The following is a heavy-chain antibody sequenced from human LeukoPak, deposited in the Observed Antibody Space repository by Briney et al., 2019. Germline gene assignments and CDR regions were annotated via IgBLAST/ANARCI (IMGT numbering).Heavy chain of an antibody. Sequence: PGGSLRLSCAASGFIFGHYVMSWVRRAPEKGLEWVSSIHNGGGETYYADAVKGRFTISRDDSKNTACLQMNSLRTEDTAIYYCTYYRRDPAGYYYGMDVWGQGTTVTVSS. CDR2: IHNGGGET. J-gene: IGHJ6*02. CDR1: GFIFGHYV. CDR3: TYYRRDPAGYYYGMDV. D-gene: IGHD3-22*01. V-gene: IGHV3-23*03.